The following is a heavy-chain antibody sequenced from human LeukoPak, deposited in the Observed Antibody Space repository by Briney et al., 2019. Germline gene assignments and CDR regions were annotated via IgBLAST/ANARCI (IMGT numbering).Heavy chain of an antibody. CDR2: IKQDGSEK. D-gene: IGHD6-6*01. V-gene: IGHV3-7*01. Sequence: GGSLRLSCAVSGFTFSSYWMTWVRQAPGKGLEWVANIKQDGSEKNYVDSVKGRFIISRDNAKNSLYLQMNSLRAEGTAVYYCARDRIEYSSSDYVDYWGQGTLVTVSS. J-gene: IGHJ4*02. CDR3: ARDRIEYSSSDYVDY. CDR1: GFTFSSYW.